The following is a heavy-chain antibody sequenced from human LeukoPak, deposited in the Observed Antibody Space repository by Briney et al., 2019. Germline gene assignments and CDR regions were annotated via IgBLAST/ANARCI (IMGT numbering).Heavy chain of an antibody. CDR2: ISTYYGAT. D-gene: IGHD4-17*01. V-gene: IGHV1-18*01. Sequence: ASVKVSCNTSGYTFIIHGISWVRQAPGRGLEWVGWISTYYGATQYPEKLQGRVTMTTDTSTNTVYMELRSLRSDDTAIYYCARGGDYGDFYFQHWGQGTLVTVSS. CDR3: ARGGDYGDFYFQH. J-gene: IGHJ1*01. CDR1: GYTFIIHG.